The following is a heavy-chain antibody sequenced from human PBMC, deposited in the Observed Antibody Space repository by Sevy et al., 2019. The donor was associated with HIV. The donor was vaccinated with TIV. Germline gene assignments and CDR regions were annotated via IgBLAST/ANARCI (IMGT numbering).Heavy chain of an antibody. CDR2: SSPFTGSP. CDR1: GYTFTSFG. V-gene: IGHV1-18*01. CDR3: GKCTLWVYDPTNRKCGMDV. J-gene: IGHJ6*02. Sequence: ASVKVSCKPSGYTFTSFGFTWVRQAPGQGLEWVGGSSPFTGSPNYPQKLQDRVTVTTDTATNTAYMELRNLRSDDTAVYYCGKCTLWVYDPTNRKCGMDVWGQGTTVTVSS. D-gene: IGHD5-12*01.